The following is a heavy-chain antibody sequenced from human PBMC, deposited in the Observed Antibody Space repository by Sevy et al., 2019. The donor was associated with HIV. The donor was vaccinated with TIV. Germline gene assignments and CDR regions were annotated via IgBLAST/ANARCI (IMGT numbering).Heavy chain of an antibody. V-gene: IGHV4-4*07. Sequence: SETLSLTCTVSGGSISSYYWSWIRQPAGKGLEWIGRIYTSGSTNYDTSLKSRVTMSVDTSKNQFSLKLSSVTAADTAVYYCAREYYDFWSGYRHYYYYMDVWGKGTTVTVSS. CDR1: GGSISSYY. CDR2: IYTSGST. D-gene: IGHD3-3*01. CDR3: AREYYDFWSGYRHYYYYMDV. J-gene: IGHJ6*03.